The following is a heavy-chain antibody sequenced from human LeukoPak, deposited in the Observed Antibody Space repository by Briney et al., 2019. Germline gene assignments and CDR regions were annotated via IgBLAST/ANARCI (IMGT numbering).Heavy chain of an antibody. CDR2: ISGSGGST. V-gene: IGHV3-23*01. CDR1: GFTFSSYA. J-gene: IGHJ4*02. CDR3: AKDRRYSSSPSIPDY. Sequence: GGSLRLSCAASGFTFSSYAMSWVRQAPGKGLGWVSAISGSGGSTYYADSVKGRFTISRDNSKNTLYLQMNSLRAEDTAVYYCAKDRRYSSSPSIPDYWGQGTLVTVSS. D-gene: IGHD6-6*01.